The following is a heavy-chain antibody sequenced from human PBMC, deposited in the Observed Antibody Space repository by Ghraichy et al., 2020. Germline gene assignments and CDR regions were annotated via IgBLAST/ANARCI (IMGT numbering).Heavy chain of an antibody. CDR1: GGSISSSSYY. D-gene: IGHD6-19*01. Sequence: SETLSLTCTVSGGSISSSSYYWGWIRQPPGKGLEWIGSIYYSGSTYYNPSLKSRVTISVDTSKNQFSLKLSSVTAADTAVYYSARHGGAVAGSTGGLFDYWGQGTLVTVSS. CDR3: ARHGGAVAGSTGGLFDY. V-gene: IGHV4-39*01. CDR2: IYYSGST. J-gene: IGHJ4*02.